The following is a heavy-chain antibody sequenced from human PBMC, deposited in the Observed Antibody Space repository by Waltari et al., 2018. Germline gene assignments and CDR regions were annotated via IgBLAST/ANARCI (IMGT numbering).Heavy chain of an antibody. CDR2: INPKSGNT. J-gene: IGHJ4*02. Sequence: QMQLVQSGAEVKQPGASVKVSCEASGYPFSAYDINWLRQATGHGLEWMGWINPKSGNTVSAQNFQDRVTITRDPSTSTVYMELSSLRADDAAVYYGARVHYDFWSGYYIWGQGTLVTVPS. D-gene: IGHD3-3*01. CDR1: GYPFSAYD. CDR3: ARVHYDFWSGYYI. V-gene: IGHV1-8*02.